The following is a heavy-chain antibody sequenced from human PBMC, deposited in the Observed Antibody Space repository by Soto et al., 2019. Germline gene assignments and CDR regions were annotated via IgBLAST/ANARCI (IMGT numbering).Heavy chain of an antibody. CDR3: ARAPRLGLADYYYYYYMDV. Sequence: QVQLQQWGAGLLKPSETLSLTCAVYGGSFSGYYWSWIRQPPGRGLGWMGEINHSGSTNYNPSLKSRVTISVDTSKNQFSLKLSSVTAADTAVYYCARAPRLGLADYYYYYYMDVWGKGTTVTVSS. J-gene: IGHJ6*03. CDR2: INHSGST. V-gene: IGHV4-34*01. CDR1: GGSFSGYY. D-gene: IGHD3-16*01.